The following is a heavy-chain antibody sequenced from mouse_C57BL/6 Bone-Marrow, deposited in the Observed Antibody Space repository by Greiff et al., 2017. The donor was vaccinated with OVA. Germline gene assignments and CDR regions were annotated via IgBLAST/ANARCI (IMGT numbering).Heavy chain of an antibody. CDR1: GFTFSDYY. J-gene: IGHJ4*01. CDR2: ISNGGGST. CDR3: ARRAFFAMDY. V-gene: IGHV5-12*01. Sequence: EVKLQESGGGLVQPGGSLKLSCAASGFTFSDYYMYWVRQTPEQRLEWVAYISNGGGSTYYPDTVKGRFTISRDNAKNTLYLQMSRLKSEDTAMYYCARRAFFAMDYWGQGTSVTVSS.